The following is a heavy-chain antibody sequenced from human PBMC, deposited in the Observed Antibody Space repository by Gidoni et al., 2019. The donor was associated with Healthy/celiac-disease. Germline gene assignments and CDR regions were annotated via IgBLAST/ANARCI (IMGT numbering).Heavy chain of an antibody. CDR1: GYNFTSYG. J-gene: IGHJ6*02. CDR3: ARDGRIVGATTPYYYYGMDV. CDR2: ISAYNCNT. V-gene: IGHV1-18*01. Sequence: QVQLVQSGAEVKKPGASVKVSCKASGYNFTSYGISWVRQAPGQGLEWMGWISAYNCNTNYAQKLQGRVTMTTDTSTSTAYMELRSLRSDDTAVYYCARDGRIVGATTPYYYYGMDVWGQGTTVTVSS. D-gene: IGHD1-26*01.